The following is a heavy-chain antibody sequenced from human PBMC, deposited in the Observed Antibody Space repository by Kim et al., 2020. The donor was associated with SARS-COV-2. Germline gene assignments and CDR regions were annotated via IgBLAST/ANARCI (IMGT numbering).Heavy chain of an antibody. Sequence: SETLSLTCTVSGGSISSSSYYWGWIRQPPGKGLEWIGSIYYSGSTYYNPSLKSRVTISVDTSKNQFSLKLSSVTAADTAVYYCARSLLLYDFWSGYYLGYFDYRGQGTLVTVSS. V-gene: IGHV4-39*01. J-gene: IGHJ4*02. CDR1: GGSISSSSYY. CDR3: ARSLLLYDFWSGYYLGYFDY. CDR2: IYYSGST. D-gene: IGHD3-3*01.